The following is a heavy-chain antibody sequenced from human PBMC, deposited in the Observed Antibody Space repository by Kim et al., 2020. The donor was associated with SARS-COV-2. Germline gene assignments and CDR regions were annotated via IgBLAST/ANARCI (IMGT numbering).Heavy chain of an antibody. CDR1: GGSFSGYY. J-gene: IGHJ4*01. CDR2: INHSGST. V-gene: IGHV4-34*01. Sequence: SETLSLTCAVYGGSFSGYYWSWIRQPPGKGLEWIGEINHSGSTNYNPSLKSRVTISVDTSKNQFSLKLSSVTAADTAVYYCARGGLYIVVVPAAPYFDY. D-gene: IGHD2-2*01. CDR3: ARGGLYIVVVPAAPYFDY.